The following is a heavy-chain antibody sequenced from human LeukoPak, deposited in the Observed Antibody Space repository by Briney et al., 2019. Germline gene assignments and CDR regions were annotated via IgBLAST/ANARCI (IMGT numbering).Heavy chain of an antibody. CDR1: GGTFSSYV. CDR2: IIPILGIA. CDR3: ARPYCSGGSCTRRSYYYYGMDV. D-gene: IGHD2-15*01. Sequence: ASVKVSCKASGGTFSSYVISWVRQAPGQGLEWMGRIIPILGIANYAQKFQGRVTITADKSTSTAYMELSSLRSEDTAVYYCARPYCSGGSCTRRSYYYYGMDVWGQGTTVTVSS. J-gene: IGHJ6*02. V-gene: IGHV1-69*04.